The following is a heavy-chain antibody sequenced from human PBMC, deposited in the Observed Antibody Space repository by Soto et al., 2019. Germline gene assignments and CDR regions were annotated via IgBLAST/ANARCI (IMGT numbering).Heavy chain of an antibody. CDR3: EKDSGSYYFDY. D-gene: IGHD1-26*01. CDR2: ISGSGGST. Sequence: GGSLRLSCAASGFTFSSYAMSWVRQAPGKGLEWVSAISGSGGSTYYADSVKGRFTISRDNSKNTLYLQMNSLRAEDTAVYYGEKDSGSYYFDYWGQGTLVTVSS. V-gene: IGHV3-23*01. J-gene: IGHJ4*02. CDR1: GFTFSSYA.